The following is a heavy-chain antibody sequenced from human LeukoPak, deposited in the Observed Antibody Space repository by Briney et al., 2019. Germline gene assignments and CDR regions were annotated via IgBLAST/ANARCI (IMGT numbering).Heavy chain of an antibody. Sequence: GASVKVSCKASGYTFTSYGISWVRQAPGQGLEWMGWISAYNGNTNYAQKLQGRVTMTTDTSTSTAYMELRSLRSDDTAVYYCARLSRKYDIPYGMDVWGQGTTVTVSS. CDR3: ARLSRKYDIPYGMDV. V-gene: IGHV1-18*01. CDR2: ISAYNGNT. J-gene: IGHJ6*02. CDR1: GYTFTSYG. D-gene: IGHD3-9*01.